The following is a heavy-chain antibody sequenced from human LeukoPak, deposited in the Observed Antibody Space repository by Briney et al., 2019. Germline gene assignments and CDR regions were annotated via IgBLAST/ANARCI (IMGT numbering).Heavy chain of an antibody. CDR3: ARDYCSSTSCYDAFDI. J-gene: IGHJ3*02. Sequence: SETLSLTCTVSGGSISSSSYYWGWIRPPPGKGLEWIGSIYYSGSTYYNPSLKSRVTISVDTSKNQFSLKLSSVTAADTAVYYCARDYCSSTSCYDAFDIWGQGTMVTVSS. CDR2: IYYSGST. CDR1: GGSISSSSYY. V-gene: IGHV4-39*07. D-gene: IGHD2-2*01.